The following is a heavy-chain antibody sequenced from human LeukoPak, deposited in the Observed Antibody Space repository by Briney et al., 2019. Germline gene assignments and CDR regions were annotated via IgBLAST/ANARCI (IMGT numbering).Heavy chain of an antibody. CDR3: AKVREYSSSRWYYFDY. CDR1: GFTFSSYA. Sequence: GGSLRLSCAASGFTFSSYAMSWDRQAPGKGLEWVSAISGGGSSTYYADPVKGRFIISRDNSKNTLYLQMNSLRAEDTAVYYCAKVREYSSSRWYYFDYWGQGTLVTVSS. V-gene: IGHV3-23*01. D-gene: IGHD6-6*01. J-gene: IGHJ4*02. CDR2: ISGGGSST.